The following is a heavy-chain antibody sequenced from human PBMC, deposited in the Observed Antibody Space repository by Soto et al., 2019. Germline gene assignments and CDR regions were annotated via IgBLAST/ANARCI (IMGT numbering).Heavy chain of an antibody. Sequence: SETLSLTCAVYGGSFSGYYWSWIRQPPGKGLEWIGEINHSGSTNYNPSLKSRVTISVDTSKNQFSLKLSSVTAADTAVYYCARGRSRYSSGWYLVYSGQGTLVTVSS. V-gene: IGHV4-34*01. CDR2: INHSGST. J-gene: IGHJ4*02. D-gene: IGHD6-19*01. CDR1: GGSFSGYY. CDR3: ARGRSRYSSGWYLVY.